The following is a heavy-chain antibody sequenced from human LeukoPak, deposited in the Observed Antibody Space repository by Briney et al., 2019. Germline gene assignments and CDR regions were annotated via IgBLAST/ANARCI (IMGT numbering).Heavy chain of an antibody. CDR3: ARDLVVRGVKSAFDI. V-gene: IGHV1-18*01. CDR1: GYTFTSYG. J-gene: IGHJ3*02. D-gene: IGHD3-10*01. CDR2: ISAYNGNT. Sequence: GASVKVSCKASGYTFTSYGISWGRQAPGQGLEWMGWISAYNGNTNYAQKLQGRVTMTTDTSTSTAYMELRSLRSDDTAVYYCARDLVVRGVKSAFDIWGQGTMVTVSS.